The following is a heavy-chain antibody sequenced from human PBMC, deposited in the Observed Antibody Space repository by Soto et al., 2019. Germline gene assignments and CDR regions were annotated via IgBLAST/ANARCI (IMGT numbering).Heavy chain of an antibody. D-gene: IGHD6-19*01. J-gene: IGHJ4*02. Sequence: EVLLLESGGGLVQPGGSLRLSCAASGFTFSSYAMSWVRQAPGKGLEWVSAFSGSGGNTFYEASVKGRFTISRDNSRNTQYLQMNSLRNEDTAVYYCARGEGDGWYDSAYWGQGNPVTVSS. CDR3: ARGEGDGWYDSAY. V-gene: IGHV3-23*01. CDR1: GFTFSSYA. CDR2: FSGSGGNT.